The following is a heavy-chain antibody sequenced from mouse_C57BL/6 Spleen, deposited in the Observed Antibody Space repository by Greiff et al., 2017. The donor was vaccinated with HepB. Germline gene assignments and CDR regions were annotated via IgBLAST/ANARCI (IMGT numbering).Heavy chain of an antibody. CDR3: ARGYYYGSSYDWYFDV. CDR1: GYTFTSYW. Sequence: QVQLQQPGAELVRPGTSVKLSCKASGYTFTSYWMHWVKQRPGQGLEWIGVIDPSDSYTNYNQKFKGKATLTVDTSSSTAYMQLSSLTSEDSAVYYCARGYYYGSSYDWYFDVWGTGTTVTVSS. D-gene: IGHD1-1*01. CDR2: IDPSDSYT. J-gene: IGHJ1*03. V-gene: IGHV1-59*01.